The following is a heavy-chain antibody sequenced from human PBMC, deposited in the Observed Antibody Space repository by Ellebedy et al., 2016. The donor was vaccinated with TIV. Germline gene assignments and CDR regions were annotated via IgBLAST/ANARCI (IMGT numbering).Heavy chain of an antibody. CDR3: AKGFTYYYDSNGYRAFDI. CDR1: GFTFNIYA. D-gene: IGHD3-22*01. CDR2: IPYDGSNK. J-gene: IGHJ3*02. V-gene: IGHV3-30*18. Sequence: GESLKIPCAASGFTFNIYAMHWVRQAPGKGLEWVAVIPYDGSNKFYADSVKGRFTISRDNSKNTLYLQMNSLRAEDTAIYYCAKGFTYYYDSNGYRAFDIWGQGTMVTVSS.